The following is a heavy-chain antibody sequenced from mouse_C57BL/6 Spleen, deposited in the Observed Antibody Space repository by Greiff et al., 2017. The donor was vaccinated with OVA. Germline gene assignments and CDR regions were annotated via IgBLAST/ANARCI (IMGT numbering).Heavy chain of an antibody. CDR1: GYTFTDYN. D-gene: IGHD1-1*01. Sequence: EVQLQQSGPELVKPGASVKMSCKASGYTFTDYNMHWVKQSHGKSLEWIGYINPNNGGTSYNQKFKGKATLTVNKSSSTAYMELRSLTSEDSAVYYCARDRITTVVEGFAYWGQGTLVTVSA. V-gene: IGHV1-22*01. J-gene: IGHJ3*01. CDR2: INPNNGGT. CDR3: ARDRITTVVEGFAY.